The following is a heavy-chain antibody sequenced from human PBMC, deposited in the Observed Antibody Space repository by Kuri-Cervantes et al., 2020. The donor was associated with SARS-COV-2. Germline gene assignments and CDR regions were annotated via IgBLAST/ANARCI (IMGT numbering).Heavy chain of an antibody. Sequence: GESLKISCAASGFTFSSYAMSWVRQAPGKGLQWVGRIKSKTDGGTTDYAAPVKGRFTISRDDSKNTLYLQMNSLKTEDTAVYYCTTGSVSAYGMDVWGQGTTVTVSS. V-gene: IGHV3-15*01. D-gene: IGHD5/OR15-5a*01. J-gene: IGHJ6*02. CDR2: IKSKTDGGTT. CDR3: TTGSVSAYGMDV. CDR1: GFTFSSYA.